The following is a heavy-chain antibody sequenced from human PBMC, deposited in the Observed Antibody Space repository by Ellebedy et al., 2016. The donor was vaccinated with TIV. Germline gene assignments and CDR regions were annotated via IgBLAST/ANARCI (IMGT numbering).Heavy chain of an antibody. D-gene: IGHD6-13*01. Sequence: GGSLRLXXAASGFTFSSYAMHWVRQAPGKGLEWVAVISYDGSNKYYADSVKGRFTISRDNSKNTLYLQMNSLRAEDTAVYYCAKGREWIAAAGSFDYWGQGTLVTVSS. CDR1: GFTFSSYA. CDR3: AKGREWIAAAGSFDY. J-gene: IGHJ4*02. V-gene: IGHV3-30*04. CDR2: ISYDGSNK.